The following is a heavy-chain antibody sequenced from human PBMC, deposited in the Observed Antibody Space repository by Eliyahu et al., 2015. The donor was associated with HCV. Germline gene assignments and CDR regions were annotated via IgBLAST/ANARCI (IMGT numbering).Heavy chain of an antibody. Sequence: QVQLQQWGAGLLKPSETLSLTXAVYGGSFSGYYWSWIRQPPGKGLEWIGEINHSGSTNYNPSLKSRVTISVDTSKNQFSLKLSSVTAADTAVYYCARGVWRQQLVYWGQGTLVTVSS. J-gene: IGHJ4*02. CDR3: ARGVWRQQLVY. CDR1: GGSFSGYY. CDR2: INHSGST. V-gene: IGHV4-34*01. D-gene: IGHD6-6*01.